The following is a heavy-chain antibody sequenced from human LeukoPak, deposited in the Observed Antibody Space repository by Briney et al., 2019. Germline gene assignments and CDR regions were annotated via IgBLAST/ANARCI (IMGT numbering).Heavy chain of an antibody. CDR2: ISYSGST. Sequence: KPSETLSLTCTVSGGSISSYYWSWIRQPPGKGLEWIGYISYSGSTNYNPSLKSRVTISIDTSKNQFSLKLRSVTAADTAIYHCARQGYDILTGYIDAFDIWGQGTMVTVSS. V-gene: IGHV4-59*08. CDR3: ARQGYDILTGYIDAFDI. J-gene: IGHJ3*02. CDR1: GGSISSYY. D-gene: IGHD3-9*01.